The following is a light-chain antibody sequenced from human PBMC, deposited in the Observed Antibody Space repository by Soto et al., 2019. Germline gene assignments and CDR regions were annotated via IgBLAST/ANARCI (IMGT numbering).Light chain of an antibody. Sequence: DIVMTQSPDSLVVSLGERATISCKSSQSVLFNSNNKNYLAWYQQKPGQPPNLLIYWASTRESGVPDRFSGSGSGTDFTLTISSLQAEDVAVYYCQQYYSTPQTFGQGTQVEIK. CDR1: QSVLFNSNNKNY. CDR2: WAS. J-gene: IGKJ1*01. V-gene: IGKV4-1*01. CDR3: QQYYSTPQT.